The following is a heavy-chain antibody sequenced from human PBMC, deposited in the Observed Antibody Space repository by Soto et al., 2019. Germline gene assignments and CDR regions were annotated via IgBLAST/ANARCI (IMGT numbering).Heavy chain of an antibody. CDR1: GYTFTGYY. D-gene: IGHD3-10*01. V-gene: IGHV1-2*04. CDR2: INPNSGGT. J-gene: IGHJ4*02. CDR3: ARADYGSGSPFDY. Sequence: QVQLVQSGAEVKKPGASVKVSCKASGYTFTGYYMHWVRQAPGQGLELMGWINPNSGGTNYAQKFQGWVTMTRDTSISTAYMELSRLRSDDTAVYYCARADYGSGSPFDYWGQGTLVTVSS.